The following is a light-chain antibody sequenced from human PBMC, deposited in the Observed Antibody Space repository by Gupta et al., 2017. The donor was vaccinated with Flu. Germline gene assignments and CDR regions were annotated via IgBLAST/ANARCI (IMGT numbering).Light chain of an antibody. J-gene: IGKJ1*01. CDR3: QHYGNSMWT. V-gene: IGKV3-20*01. CDR2: ATS. Sequence: IVFTPSPGTLSLSPGERATLSCRASQSVSSNYVAWYQQKPGQAPRLLTCATSNRATGIPDRFSGSGSGTDFTLTITRLEPEDFAVYYCQHYGNSMWTFGQGTAWKSN. CDR1: QSVSSNY.